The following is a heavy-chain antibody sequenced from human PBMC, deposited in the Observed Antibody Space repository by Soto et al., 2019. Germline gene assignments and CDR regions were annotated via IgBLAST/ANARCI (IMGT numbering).Heavy chain of an antibody. V-gene: IGHV4-59*04. CDR2: IYYSGST. Sequence: SETLSLTCTVSGDSIRGYFWSWIRQPPGKGLEFIGNIYYSGSTYYNPSLKSRVTISVDTSKNQFSLKLSSVTAADTAVYYCARQLLWFGELRYYGMDVWGQGTTVTVSS. D-gene: IGHD3-10*01. J-gene: IGHJ6*02. CDR3: ARQLLWFGELRYYGMDV. CDR1: GDSIRGYF.